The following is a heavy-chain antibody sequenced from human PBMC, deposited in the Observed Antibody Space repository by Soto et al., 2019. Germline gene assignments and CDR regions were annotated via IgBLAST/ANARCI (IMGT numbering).Heavy chain of an antibody. V-gene: IGHV1-69*13. CDR2: IIPIFGTA. Sequence: GASVKVSCKASGGTFSSYAISWVRQAPGQGLEWMGGIIPIFGTANYAQKFQGRVTITADESTSTAYMELSSLRSEDTAVYYCARRYYYDSSGYSDYWGQGTLVTVSS. CDR1: GGTFSSYA. D-gene: IGHD3-22*01. J-gene: IGHJ4*02. CDR3: ARRYYYDSSGYSDY.